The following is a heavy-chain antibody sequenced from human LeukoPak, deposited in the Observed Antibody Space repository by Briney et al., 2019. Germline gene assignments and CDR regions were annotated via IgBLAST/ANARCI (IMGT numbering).Heavy chain of an antibody. Sequence: GGSLRLSCAASGFTFSTHGMHWVRQAPGKGLEWVAVISYDGSNKYYADSVKGRFTISRDNSKNTLYLQMNSLRADDTAVYHCAKDLSYAFDYWGQGTLVTVSS. CDR1: GFTFSTHG. J-gene: IGHJ4*02. V-gene: IGHV3-30*18. CDR3: AKDLSYAFDY. D-gene: IGHD5-18*01. CDR2: ISYDGSNK.